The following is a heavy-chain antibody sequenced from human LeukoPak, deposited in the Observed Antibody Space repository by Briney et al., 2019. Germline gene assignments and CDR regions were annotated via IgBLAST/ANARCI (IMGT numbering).Heavy chain of an antibody. CDR3: ARGDSSGYYYCDY. D-gene: IGHD3-22*01. CDR2: IIPIFGTA. J-gene: IGHJ4*02. CDR1: GGTFSSYA. V-gene: IGHV1-69*13. Sequence: ASVKVSCKASGGTFSSYAISWVRQAPGQGLEWMGGIIPIFGTANYAQKFQGRVTITADESTGTAYMELSSLRSEDTAVYYCARGDSSGYYYCDYWGQGTLVTVSS.